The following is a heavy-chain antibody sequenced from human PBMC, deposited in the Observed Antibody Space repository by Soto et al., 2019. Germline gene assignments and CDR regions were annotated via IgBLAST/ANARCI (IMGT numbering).Heavy chain of an antibody. CDR2: IVVASGQT. V-gene: IGHV1-58*02. CDR1: GSGFISSG. Sequence: SVKVSCKXSGSGFISSGIQWVRQAHGQRLEWIGWIVVASGQTNYAQNFRGRVAITRDTSTATAYIELTGLTSEDTAVYFCSADSPDIGVGWWVWGQGTTVTVSS. J-gene: IGHJ6*02. D-gene: IGHD2-15*01. CDR3: SADSPDIGVGWWV.